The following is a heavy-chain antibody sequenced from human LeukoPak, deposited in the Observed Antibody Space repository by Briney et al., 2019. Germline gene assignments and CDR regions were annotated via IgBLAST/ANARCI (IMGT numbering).Heavy chain of an antibody. CDR3: ARDPEGHGKYFDY. D-gene: IGHD1-14*01. CDR1: GGSTSNYF. V-gene: IGHV4-4*07. Sequence: SETLSLTCTVSGGSTSNYFCTWIRQSAGKGLEWIGRIHTSGNTNYNPSLKSRVSMSVDTPNNQFSLKLSSVIAADTAVYYCARDPEGHGKYFDYWGQGALVTVSS. CDR2: IHTSGNT. J-gene: IGHJ4*02.